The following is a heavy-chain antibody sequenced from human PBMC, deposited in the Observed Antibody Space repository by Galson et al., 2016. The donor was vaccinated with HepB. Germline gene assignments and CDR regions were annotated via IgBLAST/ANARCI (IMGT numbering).Heavy chain of an antibody. J-gene: IGHJ6*02. CDR1: GGSISSSSYY. V-gene: IGHV4-39*01. Sequence: SETLSLTCTVSGGSISSSSYYWGWIRQPPGKGLEWIVSIYYSGSTYYTPSLQSRVTISVDTSKNQFSLKMSSVTAADTAVYYCARRFRYTYGPPYGMDVWGQGTTVTVSS. D-gene: IGHD5-18*01. CDR2: IYYSGST. CDR3: ARRFRYTYGPPYGMDV.